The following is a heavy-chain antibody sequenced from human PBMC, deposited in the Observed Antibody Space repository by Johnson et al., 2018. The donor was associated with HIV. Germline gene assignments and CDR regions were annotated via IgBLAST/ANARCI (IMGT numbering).Heavy chain of an antibody. CDR3: AKGQSSGYPKDAFDI. CDR1: GFTFDDYG. Sequence: VQLVESGGGVVQPGRSLRLSCAASGFTFDDYGMSWVRQVPGKGLEWVSGINWNGDSTGYAASVKGRFTISRDNAKNSLYLQMNSLRAEDTAMYYCAKGQSSGYPKDAFDIWGRGTIVTISS. V-gene: IGHV3-20*04. D-gene: IGHD3-22*01. CDR2: INWNGDST. J-gene: IGHJ3*02.